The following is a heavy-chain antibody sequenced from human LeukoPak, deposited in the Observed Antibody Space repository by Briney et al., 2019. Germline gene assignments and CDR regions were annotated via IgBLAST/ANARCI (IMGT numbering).Heavy chain of an antibody. D-gene: IGHD3-10*01. CDR3: AKGSGSGSYYKNYLDP. V-gene: IGHV3-23*01. CDR1: GFTFTSYA. J-gene: IGHJ5*02. CDR2: ISGSGGST. Sequence: GGSLRLSCAASGFTFTSYAMSWVRQAPGKGLEWVSAISGSGGSTYYGDSVKGRFTISRDSPKNAMYLQMNSLRAEDTAVYYCAKGSGSGSYYKNYLDPWGQGTLVTVSS.